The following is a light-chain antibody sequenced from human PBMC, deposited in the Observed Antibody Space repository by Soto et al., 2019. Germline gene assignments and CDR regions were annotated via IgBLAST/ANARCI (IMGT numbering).Light chain of an antibody. Sequence: EIVWTQSPATLSLSPRERATLSCRASQSVSSYLAWYQQKPGQAPRLLIYDASNRATGIPARFSGSGSGTDITLTISSLEPEDFAVYYCQQRSNWPITFGQGTRLEIK. CDR2: DAS. CDR3: QQRSNWPIT. J-gene: IGKJ5*01. V-gene: IGKV3-11*01. CDR1: QSVSSY.